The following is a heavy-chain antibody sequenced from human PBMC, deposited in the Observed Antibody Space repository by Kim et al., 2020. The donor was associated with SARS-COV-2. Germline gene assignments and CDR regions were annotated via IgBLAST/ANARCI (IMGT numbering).Heavy chain of an antibody. CDR2: VNNGGNA. J-gene: IGHJ4*02. Sequence: GGSLRLSCAASGFTFSRYAMSWVRQAPGKEPEWIASVNNGGNAYYAGSVQGRFTVSRDNSANTLTLHMNNLRAEDTALYYCAKDHHSSGWPTFDYWGQG. CDR3: AKDHHSSGWPTFDY. D-gene: IGHD6-19*01. V-gene: IGHV3-23*01. CDR1: GFTFSRYA.